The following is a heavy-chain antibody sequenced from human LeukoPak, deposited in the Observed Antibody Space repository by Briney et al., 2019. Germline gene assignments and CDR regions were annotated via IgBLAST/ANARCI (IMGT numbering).Heavy chain of an antibody. V-gene: IGHV1-24*01. CDR1: GNTLTDLS. J-gene: IGHJ4*02. CDR3: AAEGQWSLLHYFNS. D-gene: IGHD3-22*01. CDR2: FDPEDAEI. Sequence: ASVKVSCKVSGNTLTDLSIHWVRQAPGKGLDWMGGFDPEDAEIIYAEKFQDRVTMTEDPSTDTAYLELSSLRSEDTAVHFCAAEGQWSLLHYFNSWGQGTLVTV.